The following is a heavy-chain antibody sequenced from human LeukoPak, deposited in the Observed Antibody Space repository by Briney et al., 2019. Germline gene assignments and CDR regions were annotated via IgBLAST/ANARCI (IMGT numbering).Heavy chain of an antibody. Sequence: GGSLRLSCAASGFTFSSYWMHWVRQAPGKGLEWVSRIKTDGSSTSYADSVKGRFTISRDNSKNTLYLQMNSLRAEDTAVYYCAKAAYCSGGSCYHFDYWGQGTLVTVSS. J-gene: IGHJ4*02. CDR2: IKTDGSST. CDR3: AKAAYCSGGSCYHFDY. D-gene: IGHD2-15*01. CDR1: GFTFSSYW. V-gene: IGHV3-74*01.